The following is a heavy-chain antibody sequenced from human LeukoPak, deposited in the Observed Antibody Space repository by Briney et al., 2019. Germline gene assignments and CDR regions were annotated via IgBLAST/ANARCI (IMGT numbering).Heavy chain of an antibody. D-gene: IGHD3-16*01. CDR1: GGSISTYY. CDR3: ITDPGEWQPI. J-gene: IGHJ3*02. V-gene: IGHV3-15*01. CDR2: IKSKTDGETT. Sequence: ETLSLTCTISGGSISTYYWSWIRRPPGKGLEWIGRIKSKTDGETTDYAAPVNGRFTISRDDSKNTLYLQMNSLKFEDTAVYYCITDPGEWQPIWGQGTMVTVSS.